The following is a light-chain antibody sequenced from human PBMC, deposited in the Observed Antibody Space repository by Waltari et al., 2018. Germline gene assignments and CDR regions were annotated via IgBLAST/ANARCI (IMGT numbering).Light chain of an antibody. CDR2: SNN. CDR1: SANIGSTP. J-gene: IGLJ1*01. V-gene: IGLV1-44*01. CDR3: AAWDDSLTSFV. Sequence: QSVLTQPPSVSGTPGQRVTVSCSGRSANIGSTPVTWYHQLPGTAPKVLIYSNNQRPSGVPDRFAGSKSGTSASLAISGLQSEDEADYYCAAWDDSLTSFVFGSVTTVTVL.